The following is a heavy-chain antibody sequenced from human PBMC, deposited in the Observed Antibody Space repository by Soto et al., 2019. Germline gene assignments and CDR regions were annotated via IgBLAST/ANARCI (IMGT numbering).Heavy chain of an antibody. CDR1: GGSISSYY. Sequence: SETLSLTCTVSGGSISSYYWSWIRQPPGKGLEWIGYIYYSGSTNYNPSLKSRVTISVDTSKNQFSLKLSSVTAADTAVYYCERHANDYPIYYRDVWGKGTTVNVSS. J-gene: IGHJ6*03. D-gene: IGHD1-1*01. V-gene: IGHV4-59*08. CDR3: ERHANDYPIYYRDV. CDR2: IYYSGST.